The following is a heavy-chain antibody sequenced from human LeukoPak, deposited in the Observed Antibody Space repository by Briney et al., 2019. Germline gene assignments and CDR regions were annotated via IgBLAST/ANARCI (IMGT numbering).Heavy chain of an antibody. J-gene: IGHJ4*02. D-gene: IGHD1-26*01. CDR2: IIPIFGTA. CDR1: GGTFSSYA. V-gene: IGHV1-69*05. CDR3: ARENGRYFDY. Sequence: SVKVSCKASGGTFSSYAISWVRQAPGQGREWMGGIIPIFGTANYAQKFQGRVTITTDESTRTAYMELSSLGSEYTAVDYCARENGRYFDYWGQGTLVTASS.